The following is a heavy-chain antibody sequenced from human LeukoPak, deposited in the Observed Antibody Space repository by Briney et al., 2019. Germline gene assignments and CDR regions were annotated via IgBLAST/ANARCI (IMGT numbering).Heavy chain of an antibody. V-gene: IGHV4-34*01. CDR2: INHSGST. CDR1: GGSFSGYY. D-gene: IGHD3-10*01. Sequence: SETLSLTCAVYGGSFSGYYWSWIRQPPGKGLEWIGEINHSGSTNYNPSLKSRVTISVDTSKNQFSLKLSSVAAEDTAVYYCAREVNYYNSGSFYNVPDYWGQGTLVTVSS. J-gene: IGHJ4*02. CDR3: AREVNYYNSGSFYNVPDY.